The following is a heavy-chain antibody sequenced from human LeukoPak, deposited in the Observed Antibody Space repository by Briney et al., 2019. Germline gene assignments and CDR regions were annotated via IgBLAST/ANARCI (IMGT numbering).Heavy chain of an antibody. CDR1: GFTFSSYS. V-gene: IGHV3-23*01. CDR2: ISGSGGST. Sequence: GGSLRLSCAASGFTFSSYSMNWVRQAPGKGLEWVSAISGSGGSTYYADSVKGRFTISRDNSKNTLYLQMNSLRAEDTAVYYCAKDRAVAGTYYFDYWGQGTLVTVSS. J-gene: IGHJ4*02. CDR3: AKDRAVAGTYYFDY. D-gene: IGHD6-19*01.